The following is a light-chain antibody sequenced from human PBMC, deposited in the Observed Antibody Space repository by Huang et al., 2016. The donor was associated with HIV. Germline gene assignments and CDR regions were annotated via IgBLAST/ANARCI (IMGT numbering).Light chain of an antibody. V-gene: IGKV3-15*01. CDR2: GAS. Sequence: EIVMTQSPVTLSVSPGERATLSCRTSQNISHNLAWYQQRPGQAPRLLIYGASTRATGSPARFSGSGSGTEFTLTISSLQSEDFALYYCQQYNNWWTFGQGTKVEVK. J-gene: IGKJ1*01. CDR3: QQYNNWWT. CDR1: QNISHN.